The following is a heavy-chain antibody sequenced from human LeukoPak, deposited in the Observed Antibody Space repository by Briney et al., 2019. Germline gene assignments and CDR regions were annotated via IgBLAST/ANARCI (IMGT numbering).Heavy chain of an antibody. D-gene: IGHD1-14*01. CDR3: ARDPYHRLGPPLDL. Sequence: GASVKVSCRASGYTSTNSDITWVRQAPGQGLEWMGRISTSNGDTNYAAKLQGRVTMTTDTSTSTVYMELGSLTFDDTAVYFCARDPYHRLGPPLDLWGQGTLVTVSS. V-gene: IGHV1-18*01. CDR1: GYTSTNSD. CDR2: ISTSNGDT. J-gene: IGHJ5*02.